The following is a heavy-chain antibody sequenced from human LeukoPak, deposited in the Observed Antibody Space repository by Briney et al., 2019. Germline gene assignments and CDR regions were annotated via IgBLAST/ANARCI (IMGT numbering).Heavy chain of an antibody. Sequence: SETLSLTCAVSGGSISSSNWWSWVRQPPGKGLEWIGEIYHSGSTNYNPSLKSRVTISVDKSKNQFSLKLSSVTAADTAVYYCARITYYYDSSGYYLNWFDPWGQGTLVTVSS. CDR1: GGSISSSNW. J-gene: IGHJ5*02. CDR2: IYHSGST. D-gene: IGHD3-22*01. CDR3: ARITYYYDSSGYYLNWFDP. V-gene: IGHV4-4*02.